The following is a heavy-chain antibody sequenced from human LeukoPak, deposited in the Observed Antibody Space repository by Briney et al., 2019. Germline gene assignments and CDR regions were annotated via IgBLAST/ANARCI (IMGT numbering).Heavy chain of an antibody. CDR2: IYGGGNI. CDR3: ARGAGYNYPYYFDY. J-gene: IGHJ4*02. D-gene: IGHD5-24*01. CDR1: GFTVSSNY. Sequence: GGSLRLSGAASGFTVSSNYMNWVRQAPGKGLEWVSVIYGGGNIYYADSVKGRFTISRDNSKNTLYLQMNSLRAEDTAVYYCARGAGYNYPYYFDYWGQGTLVTVSS. V-gene: IGHV3-53*01.